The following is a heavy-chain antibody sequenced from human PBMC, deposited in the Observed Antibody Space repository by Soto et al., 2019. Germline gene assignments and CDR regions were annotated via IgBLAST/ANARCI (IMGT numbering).Heavy chain of an antibody. D-gene: IGHD4-17*01. CDR1: GGTLRNYG. V-gene: IGHV1-69*13. CDR2: IIAVFGTA. J-gene: IGHJ6*02. Sequence: QVQLVQSGAEVKKPGSSVRVSCKASGGTLRNYGISWVRQAPGQGLEWMGGIIAVFGTANYAQKFQGRVTITADESTSTVYMDVTSLRSEDTAVYYCSRGDATTIVVTTYYGMDVWGQGTTVTVSS. CDR3: SRGDATTIVVTTYYGMDV.